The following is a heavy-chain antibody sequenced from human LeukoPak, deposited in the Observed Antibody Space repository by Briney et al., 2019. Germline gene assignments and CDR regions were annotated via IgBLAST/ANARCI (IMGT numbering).Heavy chain of an antibody. Sequence: SETLSLTCTVSGGSISSYYWSWIRQPPGKGLEWIGYIYYSGNSYYNPSLKSRVTISVDTSKTHFSLTLSSVTAADTAVYYCARWFGTYFDFWGQATLVTVSS. D-gene: IGHD3-16*01. CDR2: IYYSGNS. V-gene: IGHV4-59*01. CDR1: GGSISSYY. J-gene: IGHJ4*02. CDR3: ARWFGTYFDF.